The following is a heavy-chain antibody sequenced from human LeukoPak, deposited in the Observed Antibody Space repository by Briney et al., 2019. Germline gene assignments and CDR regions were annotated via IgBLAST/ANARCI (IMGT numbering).Heavy chain of an antibody. V-gene: IGHV3-30-3*01. D-gene: IGHD3-22*01. CDR2: ISYDGSNK. J-gene: IGHJ4*02. CDR1: GFTFSSYA. Sequence: GGSLRLSCAASGFTFSSYAMHWVRQAPGKGLEWVAVISYDGSNKYYADSVKGRFTISRDNSKNTLYLQMNSLRAEDTAVYYCARGDSSGYYLVWGQGTLVTVSS. CDR3: ARGDSSGYYLV.